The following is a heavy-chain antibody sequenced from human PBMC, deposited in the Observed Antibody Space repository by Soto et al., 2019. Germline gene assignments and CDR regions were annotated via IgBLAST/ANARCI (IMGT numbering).Heavy chain of an antibody. CDR1: GFTFSSYA. Sequence: PGGSLRLSCAVSGFTFSSYAMTWVRQAPGKGLEWVSTISGSGGRTYYADSVKGRFTISRDNSKNTLYLQMNSLRAEDTAVYYCAKDIYDFWSAQNWFDPWGQGTLVTVSS. V-gene: IGHV3-23*01. CDR2: ISGSGGRT. CDR3: AKDIYDFWSAQNWFDP. D-gene: IGHD3-3*01. J-gene: IGHJ5*02.